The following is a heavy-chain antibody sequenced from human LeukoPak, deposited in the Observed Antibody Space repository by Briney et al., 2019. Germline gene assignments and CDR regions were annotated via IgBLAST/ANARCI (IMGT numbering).Heavy chain of an antibody. V-gene: IGHV5-51*01. CDR1: GYSFTYW. CDR3: ASARHGDYVWDY. J-gene: IGHJ4*02. CDR2: IYSGDSHT. Sequence: LGESLKISCKGSGYSFTYWIGWVRQMPGKGPEWMGIIYSGDSHTKYSPSFQGRVTISADKSISTAYLQWSSLEASDTAMYYCASARHGDYVWDYWGQGTLVTVSS. D-gene: IGHD4-17*01.